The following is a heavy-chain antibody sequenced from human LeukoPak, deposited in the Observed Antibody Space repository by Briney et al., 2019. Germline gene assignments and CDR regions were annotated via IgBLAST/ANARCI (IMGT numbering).Heavy chain of an antibody. Sequence: GRSLRLSCAASGFTFSSYSMNWVRQAPGKGLEWVSYISSSSSTIYYADSVKGRFTISRDNAKNSLYLQMNSLRAEDTAVYYCARASTYSGSYYVEGLWGLTFDIWGQGTMVTVSS. V-gene: IGHV3-48*01. CDR1: GFTFSSYS. CDR3: ARASTYSGSYYVEGLWGLTFDI. CDR2: ISSSSSTI. D-gene: IGHD1-26*01. J-gene: IGHJ3*02.